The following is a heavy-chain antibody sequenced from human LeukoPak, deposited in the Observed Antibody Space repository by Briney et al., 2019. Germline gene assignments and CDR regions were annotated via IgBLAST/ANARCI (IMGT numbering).Heavy chain of an antibody. V-gene: IGHV1-18*01. D-gene: IGHD6-6*01. CDR3: ARDPYSSSPEYYHYYYGMDV. J-gene: IGHJ6*02. CDR2: ISAYNGNT. CDR1: GYTCTSYG. Sequence: ASVKVSCKASGYTCTSYGFSWVRQAPGQGLEWMGWISAYNGNTNYAQKLQGRVTMTTDTSTSTAYMELRSLRSDDTAVYYCARDPYSSSPEYYHYYYGMDVWGQGTTVTVSS.